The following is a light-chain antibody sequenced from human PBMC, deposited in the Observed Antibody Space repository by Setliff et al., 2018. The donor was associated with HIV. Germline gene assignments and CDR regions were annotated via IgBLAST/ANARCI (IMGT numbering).Light chain of an antibody. Sequence: QSALTQPASVSGSPGQSITISCTGTSSDVGGYNYVSWYQQHPGKAPKLIIYEVRNRPSGVSNRFSGSKSGNTASLTISGLQVEDEGDYYCSSYAITNTLPFGTGTKVTVL. CDR3: SSYAITNTLP. CDR1: SSDVGGYNY. J-gene: IGLJ1*01. V-gene: IGLV2-14*01. CDR2: EVR.